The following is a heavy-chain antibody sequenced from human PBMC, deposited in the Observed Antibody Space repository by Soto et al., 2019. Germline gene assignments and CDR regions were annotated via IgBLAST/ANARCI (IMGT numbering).Heavy chain of an antibody. CDR2: IIPIFGTA. J-gene: IGHJ6*02. D-gene: IGHD2-2*01. Sequence: GASVKVSCKASGGTFSSYAISWVRQAPGQGXEWMGGIIPIFGTANYAQKFQGRVTITADESTSTAYMELSSLRSEDTAVYYCARDLIVVVPAAMEHYGMDVWGQGTTVTVSS. V-gene: IGHV1-69*13. CDR3: ARDLIVVVPAAMEHYGMDV. CDR1: GGTFSSYA.